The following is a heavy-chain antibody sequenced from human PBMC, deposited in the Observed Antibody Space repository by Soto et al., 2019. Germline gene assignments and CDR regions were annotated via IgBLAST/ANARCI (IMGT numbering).Heavy chain of an antibody. J-gene: IGHJ6*02. V-gene: IGHV5-51*01. CDR3: ARHRVDFWDHAKTHPNPGQYYYYGMDV. CDR2: IYPGDSDT. Sequence: PGESLKISCKGSGYSFTSYWIGWVRQMPGKGLEWMGIIYPGDSDTRYSPSFQGQVTISADKSISTAYLQWSGLKASDTAMYYCARHRVDFWDHAKTHPNPGQYYYYGMDVWGQGTTVTVSS. CDR1: GYSFTSYW. D-gene: IGHD3-3*01.